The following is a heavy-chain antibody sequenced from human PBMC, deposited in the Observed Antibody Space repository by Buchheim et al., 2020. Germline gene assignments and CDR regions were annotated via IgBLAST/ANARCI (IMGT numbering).Heavy chain of an antibody. V-gene: IGHV3-21*05. CDR3: ARRIKETILWFGDGGMDV. CDR1: GFTLSTYS. Sequence: EEQLVESGGGLVKPGGSLRLSCAASGFTLSTYSMHWVRQAPGKGLEWVAYIRHNSSKIYYADSVKGRFSISRDNAKNSMFLQMNSLRVDDTAVYYCARRIKETILWFGDGGMDVWGQGTT. CDR2: IRHNSSKI. D-gene: IGHD2-21*01. J-gene: IGHJ6*02.